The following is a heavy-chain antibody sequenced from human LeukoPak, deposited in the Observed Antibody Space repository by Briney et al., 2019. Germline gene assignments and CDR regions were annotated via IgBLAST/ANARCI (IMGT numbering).Heavy chain of an antibody. D-gene: IGHD3-10*01. J-gene: IGHJ4*02. Sequence: PGGSLRLSCAASGLTFSSYAMSWVRQAPGKGLEWVANIKQDGSEQYYVDSVKGRFTISRDNAKNSLYLQMNSLRAEDTAVYYCARAGYYYGSGSYREDYWGQGTLVTVSS. CDR3: ARAGYYYGSGSYREDY. CDR1: GLTFSSYA. V-gene: IGHV3-7*05. CDR2: IKQDGSEQ.